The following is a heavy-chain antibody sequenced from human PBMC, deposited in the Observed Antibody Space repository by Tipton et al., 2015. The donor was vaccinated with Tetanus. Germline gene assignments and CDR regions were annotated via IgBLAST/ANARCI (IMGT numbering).Heavy chain of an antibody. J-gene: IGHJ4*02. CDR1: GGSISSYY. V-gene: IGHV4-59*01. Sequence: TLSLTCTVSGGSISSYYWSWIRQPPGKGLEWIGYIYYSGSTNYNPSLKSRVTISVDTSKNQFSLNLSSVTAADTAVYYCARALRTHLYYVSWSYNDEGGFFDYWGQGTLVTVSS. CDR2: IYYSGST. D-gene: IGHD3-10*01. CDR3: ARALRTHLYYVSWSYNDEGGFFDY.